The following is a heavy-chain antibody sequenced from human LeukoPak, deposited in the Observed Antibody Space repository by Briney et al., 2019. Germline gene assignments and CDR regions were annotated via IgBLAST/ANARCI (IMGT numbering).Heavy chain of an antibody. J-gene: IGHJ4*02. CDR1: GFTFSSYA. V-gene: IGHV3-23*01. Sequence: GGSLRLSCAASGFTFSSYAMSWVRQAPGKGLGWVSAISGSGGSTYYADSVKGRFTISRDNAKNSLYLQMNSLRAEDTAVYYCARDPPITMRVYFDYWGQGTLVTVSS. D-gene: IGHD3-22*01. CDR3: ARDPPITMRVYFDY. CDR2: ISGSGGST.